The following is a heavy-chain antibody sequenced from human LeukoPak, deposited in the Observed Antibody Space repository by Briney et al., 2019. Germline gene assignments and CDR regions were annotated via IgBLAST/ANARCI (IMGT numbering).Heavy chain of an antibody. CDR1: GVSVSTYY. V-gene: IGHV4-4*07. CDR3: ASIDSSGWYRVDC. J-gene: IGHJ4*02. D-gene: IGHD6-19*01. Sequence: PSETLSLTCSISGVSVSTYYWSWIRQPAGKGLEWIGRVYISGRTNYNPSLASRVTVSLDTSKNQFSLTLRSVTAADTAAYYCASIDSSGWYRVDCWGQGTLVTVSS. CDR2: VYISGRT.